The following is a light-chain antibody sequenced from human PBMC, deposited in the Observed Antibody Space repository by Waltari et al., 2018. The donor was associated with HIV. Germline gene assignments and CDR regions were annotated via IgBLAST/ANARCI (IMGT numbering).Light chain of an antibody. CDR3: QQYGNSPPYT. V-gene: IGKV3-20*01. J-gene: IGKJ2*01. Sequence: EIVLTQSPGTLSLSPGERATLSCTASQSVSSGYLAWYQQKPGQAPRVLIYGASSRATGIPDRFSGSGSGTDFTLTISRLEPEDFAVYYCQQYGNSPPYTFGQGTKLEIK. CDR2: GAS. CDR1: QSVSSGY.